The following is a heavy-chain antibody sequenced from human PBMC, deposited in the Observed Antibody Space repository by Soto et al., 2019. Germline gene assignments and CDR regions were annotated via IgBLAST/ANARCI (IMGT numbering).Heavy chain of an antibody. CDR3: ARHLTYCSAGSCYSDFPYYGMDV. CDR2: IFYSGST. D-gene: IGHD2-15*01. CDR1: NGSVSSAAHS. Sequence: SETLSLNCTVSNGSVSSAAHSWTWIRQPPGKGLEWIGSIFYSGSTYYNPSLKSRVTISVDTSKNQFSLKLSSVTASDTAVYYCARHLTYCSAGSCYSDFPYYGMDVWGQGTTVT. V-gene: IGHV4-39*01. J-gene: IGHJ6*01.